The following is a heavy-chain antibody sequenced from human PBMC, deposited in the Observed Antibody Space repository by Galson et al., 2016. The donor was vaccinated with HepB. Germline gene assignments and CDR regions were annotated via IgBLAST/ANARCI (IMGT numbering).Heavy chain of an antibody. V-gene: IGHV3-23*01. Sequence: SLRLSCAASGFTFSNYAMSWVRQAPGKGLEWVSGISDSGGSTYFADSVMGRFTISRDNSKNTLYLQMNSLRAEDTAVYYCARAPVTSTTCCYYFDYWGQGTLVTVS. CDR1: GFTFSNYA. CDR2: ISDSGGST. J-gene: IGHJ4*02. CDR3: ARAPVTSTTCCYYFDY. D-gene: IGHD2-2*01.